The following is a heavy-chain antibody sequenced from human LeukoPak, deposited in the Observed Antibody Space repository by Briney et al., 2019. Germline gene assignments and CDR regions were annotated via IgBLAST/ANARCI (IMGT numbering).Heavy chain of an antibody. J-gene: IGHJ4*02. V-gene: IGHV4-59*01. CDR1: SGSISSYY. Sequence: PSETLSLTCTVSSGSISSYYWSWIRQPPGKGLEWIGYIYSSGSTNYNPSLKSRVTISVDTSKNQFSLKLSSVTAADTAVYYCARASDSSSAGVVDYWGQGTLVTVSS. CDR2: IYSSGST. CDR3: ARASDSSSAGVVDY. D-gene: IGHD6-6*01.